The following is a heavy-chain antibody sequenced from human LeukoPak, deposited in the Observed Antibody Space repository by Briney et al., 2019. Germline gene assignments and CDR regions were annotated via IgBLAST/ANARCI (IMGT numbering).Heavy chain of an antibody. CDR3: ARGYCSSTSCYIDYYYYMDV. J-gene: IGHJ6*03. D-gene: IGHD2-2*02. CDR1: GGSISSYY. CDR2: IYYSGST. V-gene: IGHV4-59*01. Sequence: SETLSLTCTVSGGSISSYYWSWIRQPPGKGLEWIGYIYYSGSTNYNPSLKSRVTISVDTSKNQFSLKLNSVTAADTAVYYCARGYCSSTSCYIDYYYYMDVWGKGTTVTVSS.